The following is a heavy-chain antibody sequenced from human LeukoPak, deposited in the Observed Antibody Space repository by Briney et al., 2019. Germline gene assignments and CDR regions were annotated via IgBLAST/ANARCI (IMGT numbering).Heavy chain of an antibody. V-gene: IGHV4-59*03. Sequence: SETLSLTCTVSAGSINRFYWNWIRQSPGKGLEWIGYIHHSGSTKYNPSPQSRVTMSMDTSKNQVSLKLSSVSAADSAVYSCATNTGSYFAWFDYWGQGTLVTVSS. D-gene: IGHD1-26*01. CDR3: ATNTGSYFAWFDY. CDR2: IHHSGST. CDR1: AGSINRFY. J-gene: IGHJ4*02.